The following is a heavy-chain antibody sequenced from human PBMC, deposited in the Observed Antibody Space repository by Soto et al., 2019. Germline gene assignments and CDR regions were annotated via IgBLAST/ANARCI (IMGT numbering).Heavy chain of an antibody. CDR2: ISSSTSHT. D-gene: IGHD6-13*01. CDR3: ARGRGAAADYFDF. V-gene: IGHV3-11*05. CDR1: GFTFSDYY. J-gene: IGHJ4*02. Sequence: QVQLVESGGGLVKPGGSLRLSCAVSGFTFSDYYMTWIRQAPGKGLEWVSYISSSTSHTNYADSVKSRFTISRDNAKNSLFLQMNSLTAEDTAVYYCARGRGAAADYFDFWGQGTLVTVSS.